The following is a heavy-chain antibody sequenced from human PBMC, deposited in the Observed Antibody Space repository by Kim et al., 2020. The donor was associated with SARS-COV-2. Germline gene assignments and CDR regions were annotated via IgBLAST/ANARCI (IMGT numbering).Heavy chain of an antibody. Sequence: SETLSLTCAVYGGSFSGYYWRWIRQPPGKGLEWIGEINHSGRTNYNPSLKSRVTISVDTSKNQFSLKLSSVTAADTAVYYCARGPGRISPKPYYYYGMDVWGRGTTVTVSS. J-gene: IGHJ6*02. V-gene: IGHV4-34*01. D-gene: IGHD3-3*01. CDR3: ARGPGRISPKPYYYYGMDV. CDR1: GGSFSGYY. CDR2: INHSGRT.